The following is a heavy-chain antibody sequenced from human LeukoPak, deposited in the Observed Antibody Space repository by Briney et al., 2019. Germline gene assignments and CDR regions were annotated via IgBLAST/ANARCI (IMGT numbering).Heavy chain of an antibody. CDR3: AKSDGGSSSQPNFDY. V-gene: IGHV3-9*01. J-gene: IGHJ4*02. CDR2: ISWNSGSI. D-gene: IGHD6-13*01. CDR1: GFTFDDYA. Sequence: PGGSLRLCCAASGFTFDDYAMHWVRQAPGKGLEWVSGISWNSGSIGYADSVKGRFTISRDNAKNSLYLQMNSLRAEDTALYYCAKSDGGSSSQPNFDYWGQGTLVTVSS.